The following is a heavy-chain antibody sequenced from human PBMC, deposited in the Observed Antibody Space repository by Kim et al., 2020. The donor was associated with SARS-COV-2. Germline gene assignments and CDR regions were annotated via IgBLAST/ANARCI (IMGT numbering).Heavy chain of an antibody. CDR2: IIPILGIA. J-gene: IGHJ6*02. CDR3: ARDLSPYDILTGQIYYYYGMDV. D-gene: IGHD3-9*01. Sequence: SVKVSCKASGGTFSSYAISWVRQAPGQGLEWMGRIIPILGIANYAQKFQGRVTITADKSTSTAYMELSSLRSEDTAVYYCARDLSPYDILTGQIYYYYGMDVWGQGTTVTVSS. CDR1: GGTFSSYA. V-gene: IGHV1-69*04.